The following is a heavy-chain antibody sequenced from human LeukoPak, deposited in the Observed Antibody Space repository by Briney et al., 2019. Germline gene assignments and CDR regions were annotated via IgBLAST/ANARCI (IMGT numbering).Heavy chain of an antibody. V-gene: IGHV3-15*01. D-gene: IGHD2-2*01. J-gene: IGHJ4*02. Sequence: GGSLRLSCAASGFTFSNAWMSWVRQAPGKGLEWVGRIKSKPDGGTTDYAAPVKGRFTISRDDSKNTLYLQMNSLKTEDTAVYYCTTKGRGIVVVPAATRFDYWGQGTLVTVSS. CDR2: IKSKPDGGTT. CDR1: GFTFSNAW. CDR3: TTKGRGIVVVPAATRFDY.